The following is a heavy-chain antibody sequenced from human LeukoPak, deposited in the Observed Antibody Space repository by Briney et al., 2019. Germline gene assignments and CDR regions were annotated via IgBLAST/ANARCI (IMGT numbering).Heavy chain of an antibody. V-gene: IGHV3-23*01. CDR1: GFTFSNYA. Sequence: GGSLRLSCAASGFTFSNYAMTWVRQAPGKGLEWVSSISNSGGSTYYADSVKGRFTISRDNSKNTLFLQMNSLRAEDTAVYYCARTYGSGSYYRVPDALDIWGQGTMVTVSS. CDR3: ARTYGSGSYYRVPDALDI. CDR2: ISNSGGST. D-gene: IGHD3-10*01. J-gene: IGHJ3*02.